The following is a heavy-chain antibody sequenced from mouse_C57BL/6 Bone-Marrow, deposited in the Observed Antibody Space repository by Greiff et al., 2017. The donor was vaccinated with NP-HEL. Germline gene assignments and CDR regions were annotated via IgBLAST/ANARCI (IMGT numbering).Heavy chain of an antibody. V-gene: IGHV14-4*01. CDR1: GFNINDDY. CDR2: IDPENGDT. CDR3: TTDRGDAMDY. Sequence: VQLQQSGAELVRPGASVKLSCTASGFNINDDYMHWVKQRPEQGLEWIGWIDPENGDTEYASKFQGKATITADPSSNTAYLQLSSLTSEDTAVYYCTTDRGDAMDYWGQGTSVTVSS. J-gene: IGHJ4*01.